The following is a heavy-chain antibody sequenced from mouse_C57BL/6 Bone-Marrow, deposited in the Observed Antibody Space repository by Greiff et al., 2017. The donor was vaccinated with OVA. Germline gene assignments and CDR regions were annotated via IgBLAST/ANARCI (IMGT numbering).Heavy chain of an antibody. J-gene: IGHJ1*03. CDR2: IYPGSGST. Sequence: VQLQQPGAELVKPGASVKMSCKASGYTFTSYWITWVKQRPGQGLEWIGDIYPGSGSTTYNEKFKSKATLTVETSSSTAYMQLSSLTSEYSAIFYCERSCFNVYDYDDGWYFAVWGTGTPVTVSA. CDR3: ERSCFNVYDYDDGWYFAV. CDR1: GYTFTSYW. V-gene: IGHV1-55*01. D-gene: IGHD2-4*01.